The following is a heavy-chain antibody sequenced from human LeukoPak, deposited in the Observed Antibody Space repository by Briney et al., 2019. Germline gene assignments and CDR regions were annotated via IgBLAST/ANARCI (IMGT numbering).Heavy chain of an antibody. CDR3: ARAGWSDY. D-gene: IGHD2-8*01. J-gene: IGHJ4*02. CDR1: GFTFSSYA. V-gene: IGHV3-48*02. CDR2: ISASSSTI. Sequence: PGGSLRLSCAASGFTFSSYAMSWVRQAPGKGLEWVSFISASSSTINYADSVMGRFTISRDNAKNSLYLQMNSLRDEDTAVYYCARAGWSDYWGQGTLVTVSS.